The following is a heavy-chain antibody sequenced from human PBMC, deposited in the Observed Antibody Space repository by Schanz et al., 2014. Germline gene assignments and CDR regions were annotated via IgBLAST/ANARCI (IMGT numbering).Heavy chain of an antibody. CDR2: INSVGSNT. Sequence: EVQLVQSGGGLVQPGGSLRLSCAASGFTFSSHWMHWVRQDPGKGLVWVARINSVGSNTDYADSVTGRFTISRDNAKNTLYLQMNSLRAEDTAVYYCAKSDAFDIWGQGTMVTDSS. CDR3: AKSDAFDI. J-gene: IGHJ3*02. V-gene: IGHV3-74*01. CDR1: GFTFSSHW.